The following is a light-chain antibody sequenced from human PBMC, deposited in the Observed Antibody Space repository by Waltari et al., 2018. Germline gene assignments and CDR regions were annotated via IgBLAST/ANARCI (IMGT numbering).Light chain of an antibody. CDR3: MQALQTRT. V-gene: IGKV2-28*01. Sequence: DIVMTQSPLSMPVTPGEPAPIPCRPSQSLLHSNGYNYLDWYLQKPGQSPPLLIYLGSNRASGVPDRFSGSGSGTDFTLKISRVEAEDVGVYYCMQALQTRTFGQGTKVEIK. CDR1: QSLLHSNGYNY. J-gene: IGKJ1*01. CDR2: LGS.